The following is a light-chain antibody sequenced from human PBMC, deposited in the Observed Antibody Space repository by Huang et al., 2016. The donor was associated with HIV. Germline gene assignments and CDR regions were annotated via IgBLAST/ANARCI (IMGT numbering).Light chain of an antibody. V-gene: IGKV1-NL1*01. J-gene: IGKJ4*01. CDR2: AVS. Sequence: DIQMTQSPSSLSASVGDRVTITCRASQGISNSLVWYQQKPGKAPKLLLYAVSRLESGVPSRCSGSGSGTDYTLPISSLQPEDFATYYCQQYYSTPLTFGGGTKVEIK. CDR3: QQYYSTPLT. CDR1: QGISNS.